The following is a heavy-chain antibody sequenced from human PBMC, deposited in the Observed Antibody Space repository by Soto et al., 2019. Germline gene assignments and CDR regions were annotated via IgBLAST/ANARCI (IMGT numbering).Heavy chain of an antibody. CDR2: ISAYNGDT. J-gene: IGHJ5*02. D-gene: IGHD6-6*01. CDR3: ARDQEYSTSALYWFDL. V-gene: IGHV1-18*04. CDR1: GYTFTSYG. Sequence: VQLVQSGAEVKTPGASVKVSCKASGYTFTSYGIAWVRQAPGQDLEWMGWISAYNGDTNYAQRLQGRVPMTKDTSTSTVYMELKSLTSAATAVYYCARDQEYSTSALYWFDLWGQGTLVTVSS.